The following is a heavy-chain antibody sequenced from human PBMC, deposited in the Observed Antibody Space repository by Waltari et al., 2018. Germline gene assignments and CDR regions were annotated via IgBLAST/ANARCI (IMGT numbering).Heavy chain of an antibody. CDR1: GLSLRTSW. D-gene: IGHD1-1*01. J-gene: IGHJ5*02. CDR3: ATDGIESHSCFDH. CDR2: INLDGSDR. V-gene: IGHV3-7*04. Sequence: EVQLVESGGDLVPPGGSLRLSCSAAGLSLRTSWVTWVRQVPGNGLEWLANINLDGSDRFYAASVEGRFSISRDNAGKSLYLQMDSLRVEDTAVYYCATDGIESHSCFDHWGQGTLVTVSS.